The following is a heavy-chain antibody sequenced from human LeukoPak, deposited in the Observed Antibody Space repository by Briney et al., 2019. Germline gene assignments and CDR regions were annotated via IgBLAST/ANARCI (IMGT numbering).Heavy chain of an antibody. V-gene: IGHV1-2*02. CDR1: GYIFTGYY. D-gene: IGHD3-10*01. J-gene: IGHJ5*02. Sequence: ASVKVSCKASGYIFTGYYMHWVRQAPGQGLEWMGWINANSGGTKYAQKFQGRVTMTRDTSISTAYMELSSLRSDDTAVYYCARGRLGTWFGELKAWGQGTLVTVSS. CDR3: ARGRLGTWFGELKA. CDR2: INANSGGT.